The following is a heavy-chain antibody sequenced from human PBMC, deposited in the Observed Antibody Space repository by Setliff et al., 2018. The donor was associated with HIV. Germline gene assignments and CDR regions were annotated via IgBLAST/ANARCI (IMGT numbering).Heavy chain of an antibody. D-gene: IGHD6-19*01. CDR1: AGSIRSSTYY. J-gene: IGHJ4*02. CDR3: IIAYSSGWLAPMGFDS. V-gene: IGHV4-39*01. CDR2: IYYSRST. Sequence: SETLSLTCTVSAGSIRSSTYYWAWIRQPPGKGLEWIGTIYYSRSTYYNPSLKSRATISVDMSKNQFSLRLSSVTAADTAVYYCIIAYSSGWLAPMGFDSWGQGTLVTVSS.